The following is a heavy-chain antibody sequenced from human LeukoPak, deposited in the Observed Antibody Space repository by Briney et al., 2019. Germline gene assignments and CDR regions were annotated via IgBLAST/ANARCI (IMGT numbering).Heavy chain of an antibody. D-gene: IGHD4-17*01. CDR3: ARGDYGLYFFDS. Sequence: PSQTLSLTCTVSGGSISSGGYYWSWIRQHPREGLEWIGYFYYSRTTSYNPSLKGRATISVDTSNNQFSLKLSSVTAADTAVYYCARGDYGLYFFDSWGRGTLVTVSS. CDR2: FYYSRTT. V-gene: IGHV4-31*03. CDR1: GGSISSGGYY. J-gene: IGHJ4*02.